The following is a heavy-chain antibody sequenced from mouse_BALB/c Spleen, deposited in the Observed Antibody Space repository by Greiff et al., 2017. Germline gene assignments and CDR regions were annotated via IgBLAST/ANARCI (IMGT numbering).Heavy chain of an antibody. V-gene: IGHV2-9*02. J-gene: IGHJ3*01. CDR1: GFSLTSYG. Sequence: VKLMESGPGLVAPSQSLSITCTVSGFSLTSYGVHWVRQPPGKGLEWLGVIWAGGSTNYNSALMSRLSISKDNSKSQVFLKMNSLQTDDTAMYYCAREGNYVGWFAYWGQGTLVTVSA. D-gene: IGHD2-1*01. CDR2: IWAGGST. CDR3: AREGNYVGWFAY.